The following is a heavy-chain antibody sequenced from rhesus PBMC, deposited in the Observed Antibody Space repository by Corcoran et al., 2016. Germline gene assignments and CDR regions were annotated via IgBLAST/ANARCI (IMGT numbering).Heavy chain of an antibody. V-gene: IGHV4-76*01. CDR3: ARDRIAAAGGFDY. Sequence: QVQLQESGPGVVKPSETLSLTCAVSGGSISSGYDWSWIRQPPGKGLEWIGYIYGSSGNTNYNPSLKNRVTISKDASKNQFSLKLSSVTAADTAVYYCARDRIAAAGGFDYWGQGVLVTVSS. CDR1: GGSISSGYD. CDR2: IYGSSGNT. D-gene: IGHD6-25*01. J-gene: IGHJ4*01.